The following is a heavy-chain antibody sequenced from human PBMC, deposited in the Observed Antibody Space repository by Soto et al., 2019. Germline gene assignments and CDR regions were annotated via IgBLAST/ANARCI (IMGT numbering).Heavy chain of an antibody. CDR3: ARGALTVANWFDP. V-gene: IGHV1-2*02. Sequence: QVQLVQSGAEVKKPGASVKVSCKASGYTFTDYYMNWVRQAPGQGLEWMGWINPNNGVTNYAQKFHGRVTMTRATSISTAYMDLSRLRSDDTALYYCARGALTVANWFDPWGQGTQVTVSS. J-gene: IGHJ5*02. D-gene: IGHD6-19*01. CDR2: INPNNGVT. CDR1: GYTFTDYY.